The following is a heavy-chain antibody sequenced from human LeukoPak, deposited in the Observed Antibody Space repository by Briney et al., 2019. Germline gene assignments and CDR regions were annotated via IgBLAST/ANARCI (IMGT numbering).Heavy chain of an antibody. Sequence: EATVNVSCKVSGYTLTELSMHWVRQAPGKGLEWMGGFDPEDGETIYAQKFQGRVTMTEDTSTDTAYMELSSLRSEDTAVYYCATTEYDYGDYGWYFDLWGRGTLVTVSS. V-gene: IGHV1-24*01. CDR2: FDPEDGET. D-gene: IGHD4-17*01. J-gene: IGHJ2*01. CDR3: ATTEYDYGDYGWYFDL. CDR1: GYTLTELS.